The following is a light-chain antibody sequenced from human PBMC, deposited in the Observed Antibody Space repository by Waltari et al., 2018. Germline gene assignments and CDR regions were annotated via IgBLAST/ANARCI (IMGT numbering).Light chain of an antibody. CDR1: QTIENY. J-gene: IGKJ1*01. CDR2: DAS. V-gene: IGKV1-5*01. Sequence: DIQMTQSPSTLSASVGDRVTISCRASQTIENYLAWYQQKPGEAPKVMIYDASTLETGVPSRFSGSGFGTDFSLTISSLQPDDFATYWCQQYNIYSPQAFGQGTKVEVK. CDR3: QQYNIYSPQA.